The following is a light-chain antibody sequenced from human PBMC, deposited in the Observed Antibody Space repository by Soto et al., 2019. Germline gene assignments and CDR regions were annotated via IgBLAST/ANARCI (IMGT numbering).Light chain of an antibody. Sequence: EFVLTQSPGKLSLSPGERATLSCRASQSISRSFLAWYQQKPGQAPRLLIYGASSRGTGIPDRFSGSGSGTDFTLTISRLEPEDFAVYYCRQYGSSPPLTFGGGTKVEIK. J-gene: IGKJ4*01. CDR3: RQYGSSPPLT. CDR1: QSISRSF. CDR2: GAS. V-gene: IGKV3-20*01.